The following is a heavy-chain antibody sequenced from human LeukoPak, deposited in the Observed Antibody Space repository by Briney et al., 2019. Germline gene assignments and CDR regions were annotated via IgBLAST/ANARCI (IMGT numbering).Heavy chain of an antibody. CDR1: GYSISSGYC. D-gene: IGHD6-13*01. CDR3: ARDWPPKGIAAATSWFDP. Sequence: SETLSLTCTVSGYSISSGYCWGWIRQPPGKGLEWIGSIYHSGSTYYNPSLKSRVTISVDTSKNQFSLKLSSVTAADTAVYYCARDWPPKGIAAATSWFDPWGQGTLVTVSS. CDR2: IYHSGST. V-gene: IGHV4-38-2*02. J-gene: IGHJ5*02.